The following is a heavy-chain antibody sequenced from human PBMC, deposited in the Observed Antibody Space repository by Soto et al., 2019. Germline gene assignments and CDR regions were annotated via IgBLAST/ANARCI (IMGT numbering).Heavy chain of an antibody. CDR1: GGSISSYY. CDR2: IYYSGST. D-gene: IGHD4-17*01. V-gene: IGHV4-59*08. Sequence: PSETLSLTCTVSGGSISSYYWSWIRQPPGKGLEWIGYIYYSGSTNYNPSLKSRVTISVDTSKNQLSLKLSSVTAADTAVYYCERRYGYYFDPWGQGTLVTVSS. J-gene: IGHJ4*02. CDR3: ERRYGYYFDP.